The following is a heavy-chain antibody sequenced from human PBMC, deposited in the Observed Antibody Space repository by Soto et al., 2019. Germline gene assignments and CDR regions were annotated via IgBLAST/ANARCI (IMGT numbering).Heavy chain of an antibody. CDR2: INGGNGHI. J-gene: IGHJ6*02. D-gene: IGHD1-1*01. CDR1: GYTFSTYA. V-gene: IGHV1-3*01. Sequence: ASVKVSCKASGYTFSTYALHCVRHAPGQGLEWMGCINGGNGHIRYSQKFKIRVTISRDTPASTAYMELGGLRSEDTAVYYCARGKGMEENYYYGMDVWGQGTTVTVSS. CDR3: ARGKGMEENYYYGMDV.